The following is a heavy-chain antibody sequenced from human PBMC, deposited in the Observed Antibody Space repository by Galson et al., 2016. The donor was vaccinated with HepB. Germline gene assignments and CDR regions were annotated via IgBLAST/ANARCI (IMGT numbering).Heavy chain of an antibody. J-gene: IGHJ5*02. D-gene: IGHD2-2*01. CDR3: ARHGGWSCTSTNCYYNWFDP. CDR1: GCFISSNY. Sequence: SETLSLTCTVSGCFISSNYWSWIRQPPGKGLEWIGYIYNSGSTNYNPSLKSRVIISADTSKKQFSLKLSSVTAADTAVYYCARHGGWSCTSTNCYYNWFDPWGQGTLVTVSS. V-gene: IGHV4-59*08. CDR2: IYNSGST.